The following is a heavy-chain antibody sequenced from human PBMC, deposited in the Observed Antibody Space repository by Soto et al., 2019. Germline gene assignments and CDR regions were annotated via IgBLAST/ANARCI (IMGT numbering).Heavy chain of an antibody. CDR1: GYTFTTYY. CDR3: ARXRHYYESKGLKTYYFDY. D-gene: IGHD3-22*01. Sequence: GASVKVSCKTSGYTFTTYYMHWVRQAPGQGLEWMGVINPSGDSTTYAQKFQGRVTMTRDTSTSTIHMELSSLRSEDTAVYYCARXRHYYESKGLKTYYFDYWGQGTQVTVSS. J-gene: IGHJ4*02. CDR2: INPSGDST. V-gene: IGHV1-46*01.